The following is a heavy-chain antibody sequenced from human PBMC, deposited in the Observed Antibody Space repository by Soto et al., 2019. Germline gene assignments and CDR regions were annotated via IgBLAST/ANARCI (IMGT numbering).Heavy chain of an antibody. J-gene: IGHJ4*02. CDR3: ARHRLVRGFDSVIRYYFDY. Sequence: QLQLQESGPGLVKPSETLSLTCTVSGGSISSSSYYWGWIRQPPVKGLEWIGSIYYSGNTYYNPSLKSRVTISVDTSKNQFSLKLSSVTAADTAVYYCARHRLVRGFDSVIRYYFDYWGQGTLVTVSS. CDR2: IYYSGNT. CDR1: GGSISSSSYY. V-gene: IGHV4-39*01. D-gene: IGHD3-10*01.